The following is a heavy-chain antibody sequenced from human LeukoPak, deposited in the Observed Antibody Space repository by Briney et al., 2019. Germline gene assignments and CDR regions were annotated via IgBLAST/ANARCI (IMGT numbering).Heavy chain of an antibody. V-gene: IGHV1-69*04. Sequence: SVKVSCKASGGTFSSYGISWVRQAAGQGVEWMGRIIPILGIANYAQKFQGRITITADKSTSTAYMELSSLRSEDTAVYYCARVCGYSYGPYYFDYWGQGTLVTVSS. D-gene: IGHD5-18*01. CDR3: ARVCGYSYGPYYFDY. CDR1: GGTFSSYG. CDR2: IIPILGIA. J-gene: IGHJ4*02.